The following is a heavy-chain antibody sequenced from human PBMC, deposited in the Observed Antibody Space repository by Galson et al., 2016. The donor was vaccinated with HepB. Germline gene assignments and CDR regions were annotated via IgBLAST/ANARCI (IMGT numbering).Heavy chain of an antibody. V-gene: IGHV3-30*04. CDR2: ISSDGNDK. J-gene: IGHJ5*02. CDR3: ARRYYDSSGYSP. Sequence: SLRLSCAASGFTFSAYAIHWVRQAPGKGLEWVAGISSDGNDKYYGASVKGRLTISRDNSKNTLYLQMNSLRVEDTAVYYCARRYYDSSGYSPWGQGTLVTVSS. CDR1: GFTFSAYA. D-gene: IGHD3-22*01.